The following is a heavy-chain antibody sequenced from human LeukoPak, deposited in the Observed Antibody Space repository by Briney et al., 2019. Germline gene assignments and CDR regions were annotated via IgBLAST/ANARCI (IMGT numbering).Heavy chain of an antibody. CDR3: ARTTTTPYYSYFYMDV. V-gene: IGHV4-59*01. J-gene: IGHJ6*03. D-gene: IGHD1-1*01. Sequence: SETLSLTCTVSGGSFSNYHWSWVRQSPRKGLEWIGYIHYVGTTNYNPSLKSRVTMSLDTPKNQFSLNLFSVTAADTAIYYCARTTTTPYYSYFYMDVWGKGTTVTVSS. CDR1: GGSFSNYH. CDR2: IHYVGTT.